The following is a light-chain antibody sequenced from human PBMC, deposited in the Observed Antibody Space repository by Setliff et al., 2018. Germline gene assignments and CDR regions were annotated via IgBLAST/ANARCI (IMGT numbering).Light chain of an antibody. Sequence: QSALTQPASVSGSPGQSVTIPCTGTNNDVGAYNYVSWYQQHPGKAPKFMICDVSKRSSGASDRFSGSKSGNTASLTISGLQAEDEADYYCCSYAGGSTYVFGTGTKVTVL. CDR3: CSYAGGSTYV. CDR1: NNDVGAYNY. CDR2: DVS. V-gene: IGLV2-23*02. J-gene: IGLJ1*01.